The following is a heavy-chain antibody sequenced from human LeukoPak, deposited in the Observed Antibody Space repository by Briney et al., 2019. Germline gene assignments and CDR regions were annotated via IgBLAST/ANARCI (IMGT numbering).Heavy chain of an antibody. CDR2: IYYSGST. J-gene: IGHJ5*02. CDR1: GGSISSYY. CDR3: ARATMVPSSFWFDP. V-gene: IGHV4-59*01. D-gene: IGHD4/OR15-4a*01. Sequence: SETLSLTCTVSGGSISSYYWSWIRQPPGKGLEWIGYIYYSGSTNYNPSLKSRVTISVDTSKNQFSLKLSSVTAADTAVYYCARATMVPSSFWFDPWGQGTLVTVSS.